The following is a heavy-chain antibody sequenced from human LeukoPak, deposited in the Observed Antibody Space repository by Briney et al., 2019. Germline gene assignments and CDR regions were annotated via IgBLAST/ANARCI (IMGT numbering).Heavy chain of an antibody. CDR1: GFTFSSYG. V-gene: IGHV3-33*01. CDR3: ARAAKVQGVTKNWFDP. J-gene: IGHJ5*02. D-gene: IGHD3-10*01. Sequence: PGGSLRLSCAASGFTFSSYGMHWVRQAPGKGPEWVAVIWYDGSNKYYADSVKGRFTISRDNTKNTLYLQMNSLRAEDTAVYYCARAAKVQGVTKNWFDPWGQGTLVTVSS. CDR2: IWYDGSNK.